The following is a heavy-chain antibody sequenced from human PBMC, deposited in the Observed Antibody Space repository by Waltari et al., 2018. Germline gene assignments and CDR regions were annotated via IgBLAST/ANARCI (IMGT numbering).Heavy chain of an antibody. V-gene: IGHV3-7*03. CDR2: IYRDGSAT. CDR3: ARSPGGRPSDY. CDR1: GFRITTYW. D-gene: IGHD3-16*01. Sequence: EVQLVESGGGLVQPGGSLRLPCAASGFRITTYWMNCFRQAPGKGLEWVAHIYRDGSATYYTDSVKGRFTISRDNAKNSVSLQLNSLKAEDTAVYFCARSPGGRPSDYWGQGTLVTVSS. J-gene: IGHJ4*02.